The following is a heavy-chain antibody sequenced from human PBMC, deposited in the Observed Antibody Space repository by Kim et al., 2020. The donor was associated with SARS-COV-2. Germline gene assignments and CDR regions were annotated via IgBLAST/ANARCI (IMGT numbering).Heavy chain of an antibody. V-gene: IGHV4-59*01. CDR3: ASGSPESHSNVYPFHY. D-gene: IGHD3-10*01. Sequence: SETLSLTCTRSGVSINDYYWSCLRQSPGRGVEWLGYIFYTGSTNSSPSLKSRVAMSLDTSRNHFSLSLSAVTAADTAIYYCASGSPESHSNVYPFHYWGPGTLVTVSS. CDR2: IFYTGST. CDR1: GVSINDYY. J-gene: IGHJ4*02.